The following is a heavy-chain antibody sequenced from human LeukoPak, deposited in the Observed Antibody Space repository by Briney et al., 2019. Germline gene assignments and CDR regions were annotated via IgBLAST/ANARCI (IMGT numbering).Heavy chain of an antibody. V-gene: IGHV5-51*01. CDR2: IYPGDSDT. CDR3: ARQRHGGSYYKVDYYYYMDV. Sequence: GESLKISCKGSGYSFTSYWIGWVRQMPGKGLEWMGIIYPGDSDTRYSPSFQGQVTISADKSISTAYLQWGSLKASDTAMYYCARQRHGGSYYKVDYYYYMDVWGKGTTVTVSS. J-gene: IGHJ6*03. CDR1: GYSFTSYW. D-gene: IGHD1-26*01.